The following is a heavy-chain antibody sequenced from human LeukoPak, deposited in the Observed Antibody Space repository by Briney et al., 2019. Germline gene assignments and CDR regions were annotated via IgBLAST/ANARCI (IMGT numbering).Heavy chain of an antibody. Sequence: SQTLSLTCTGSGGSISSGSYYWSWLRQPAGKGLEWIGRIYTSGSTNYNPSLKSRVTISVDTSKNQFSLKLSSVTAADTAVYYCARGEVYYYMDVWGKGTTVTVSS. J-gene: IGHJ6*03. CDR3: ARGEVYYYMDV. V-gene: IGHV4-61*02. CDR2: IYTSGST. CDR1: GGSISSGSYY.